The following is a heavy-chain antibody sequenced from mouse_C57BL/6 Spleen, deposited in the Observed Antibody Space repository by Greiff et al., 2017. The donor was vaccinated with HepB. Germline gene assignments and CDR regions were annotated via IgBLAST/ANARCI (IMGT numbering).Heavy chain of an antibody. V-gene: IGHV5-17*01. CDR3: ARTYYSKYVYFDY. J-gene: IGHJ2*01. D-gene: IGHD2-5*01. Sequence: EVQGVESGGGLVKPGGSLKLSCAASGFTFSDYGMHWVRQAPEKGLEWVAYISSGSSTIYYADTVKVRFTISRDNAKNTLFLQMTCLRSEDTAMYYCARTYYSKYVYFDYWGQGTTLTVSS. CDR2: ISSGSSTI. CDR1: GFTFSDYG.